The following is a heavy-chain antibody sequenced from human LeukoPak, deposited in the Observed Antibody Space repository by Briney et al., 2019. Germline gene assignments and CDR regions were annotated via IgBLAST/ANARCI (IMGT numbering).Heavy chain of an antibody. CDR2: TYYSGTT. CDR3: ARHKMGTTRLYYFDY. Sequence: PSETLSLTCTVSGGSVSSYEYYWGWIRQPPGKGLEWIGNTYYSGTTYYNPSLESRVTISVDTSRNQFSLKLTSVTAADTAVYYCARHKMGTTRLYYFDYWGQGTLVTVSS. J-gene: IGHJ4*02. CDR1: GGSVSSYEYY. V-gene: IGHV4-39*01. D-gene: IGHD1-26*01.